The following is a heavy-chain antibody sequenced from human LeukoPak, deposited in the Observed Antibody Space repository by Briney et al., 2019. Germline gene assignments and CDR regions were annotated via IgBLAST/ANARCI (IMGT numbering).Heavy chain of an antibody. CDR2: IRYDGSNK. V-gene: IGHV3-30*02. Sequence: PGGSLRLSCAASGFTFSSYGMHWVRQAPGKGLEWVAFIRYDGSNKYYADSVKGRFTISRDNSKNTLYLQMNSLRAEDTAVYYCAKDPDDYYDSSWYFQHWGQGTLVTVSS. J-gene: IGHJ1*01. D-gene: IGHD3-22*01. CDR3: AKDPDDYYDSSWYFQH. CDR1: GFTFSSYG.